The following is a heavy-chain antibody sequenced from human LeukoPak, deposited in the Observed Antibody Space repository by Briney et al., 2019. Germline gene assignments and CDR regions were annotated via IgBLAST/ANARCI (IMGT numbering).Heavy chain of an antibody. V-gene: IGHV4-4*07. CDR1: GGSISNYY. J-gene: IGHJ4*02. D-gene: IGHD4-17*01. CDR2: MFASGSI. Sequence: SETLSLTCTVSGGSISNYYWSWIRQSAGKGLEWIGRMFASGSINYNPSLKSRVTMSVDTSKNQLSLKLSSVTAADTAVYYCARGDYGDYFDYWGQGTLVTVSS. CDR3: ARGDYGDYFDY.